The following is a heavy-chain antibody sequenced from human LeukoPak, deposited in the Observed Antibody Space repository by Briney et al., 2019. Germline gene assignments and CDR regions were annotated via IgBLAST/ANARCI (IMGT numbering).Heavy chain of an antibody. V-gene: IGHV4-59*01. Sequence: PSETLSLTCSVSGGSISNYYWGWIRQPPGKGLEWIGYIYYTGSTNCNPSLKSRLTISVDTSKNQFSLRPSSVTAADTAVYFCARYYHTSGSLDYWGQGTLVTVSS. CDR1: GGSISNYY. J-gene: IGHJ4*02. CDR3: ARYYHTSGSLDY. D-gene: IGHD3-22*01. CDR2: IYYTGST.